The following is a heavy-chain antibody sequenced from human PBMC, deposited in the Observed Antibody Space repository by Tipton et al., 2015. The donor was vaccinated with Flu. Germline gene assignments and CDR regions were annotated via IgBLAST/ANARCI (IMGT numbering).Heavy chain of an antibody. D-gene: IGHD2/OR15-2a*01. Sequence: TLSLTCAVYGGSFSGYYWSWIRQPPGKGLEWIGEINHNGSTNYNPSLKSRVTISVDTSKNQFSLKLSSVTAADTAVYYCARRGLLWYFDLWGRGTLVTVSS. CDR3: ARRGLLWYFDL. CDR1: GGSFSGYY. J-gene: IGHJ2*01. CDR2: INHNGST. V-gene: IGHV4-34*01.